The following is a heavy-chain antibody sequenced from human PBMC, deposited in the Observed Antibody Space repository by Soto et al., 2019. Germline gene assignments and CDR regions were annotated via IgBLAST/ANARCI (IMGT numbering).Heavy chain of an antibody. Sequence: QVQLVQSGAEVKKPGASVKTPCKASGHTLTKYLIHWVRQAPGQGLEWMGMINPTDGDTIYAQKFRDRFSMTPDTSSSPAYMGLGRVRSEDTAIYYCALVVTAIGAEVTGGFDPWGQGTLVNVSS. J-gene: IGHJ5*02. CDR1: GHTLTKYL. CDR2: INPTDGDT. D-gene: IGHD2-21*02. CDR3: ALVVTAIGAEVTGGFDP. V-gene: IGHV1-46*01.